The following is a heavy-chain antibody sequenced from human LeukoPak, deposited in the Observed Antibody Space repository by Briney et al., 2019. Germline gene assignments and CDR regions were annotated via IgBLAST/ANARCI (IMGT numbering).Heavy chain of an antibody. V-gene: IGHV3-30*03. D-gene: IGHD1-14*01. J-gene: IGHJ4*02. Sequence: GGSLRLSCAASGFTFSSYGMHWVRQAPGKGLEWVAVISYDGSNKYYADSVKGRFTISRDNAKNSLYLQMNSLRAEDTAVYYCATQSPEGWGQGTLVTVPS. CDR1: GFTFSSYG. CDR3: ATQSPEG. CDR2: ISYDGSNK.